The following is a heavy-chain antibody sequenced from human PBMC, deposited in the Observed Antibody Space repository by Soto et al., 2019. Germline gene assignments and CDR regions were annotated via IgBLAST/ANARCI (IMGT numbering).Heavy chain of an antibody. CDR3: ANLRRDDSSGYSHLYYFDY. CDR1: GGSISSGGYS. Sequence: SDTLSLTCAVSGGSISSGGYSWSWIRQPPGKGLEWIGYIYHSGSTYYNPSLKSRVTISVDRSKNQFSLKLSSVTAADTAVYYCANLRRDDSSGYSHLYYFDYWGQGTLVTSPQ. V-gene: IGHV4-30-2*01. CDR2: IYHSGST. D-gene: IGHD3-22*01. J-gene: IGHJ4*02.